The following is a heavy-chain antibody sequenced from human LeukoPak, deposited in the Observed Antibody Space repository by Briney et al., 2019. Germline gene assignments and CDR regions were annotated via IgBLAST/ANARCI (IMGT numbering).Heavy chain of an antibody. D-gene: IGHD6-13*01. CDR2: ISSSSSYI. CDR1: GFTFSSYS. V-gene: IGHV3-21*01. CDR3: ARDRSDIAAAGYFDY. Sequence: GGSLRLSCAASGFTFSSYSMNWVRQAPGKGLEWVSSISSSSSYIYYADSVKGRFTISRDNAKNSLYLQMNSLRAEDTAVYYCARDRSDIAAAGYFDYWGQGTLVTVSS. J-gene: IGHJ4*02.